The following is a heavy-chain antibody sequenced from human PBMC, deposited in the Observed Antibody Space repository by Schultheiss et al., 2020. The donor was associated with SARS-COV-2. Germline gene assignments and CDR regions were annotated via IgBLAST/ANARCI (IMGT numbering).Heavy chain of an antibody. J-gene: IGHJ6*03. V-gene: IGHV3-23*01. CDR1: GFTFSSYS. CDR3: ARDPGDCSSTSCYYYYYYMDV. Sequence: WGSLRLSCAASGFTFSSYSMNWVRQAPGKGLEWVSAISGSGGSTYYADSVKGRFTISRHNSKNTLYLQMNSLRAEDTAVYYCARDPGDCSSTSCYYYYYYMDVWGKGTTVTGSS. D-gene: IGHD2-2*01. CDR2: ISGSGGST.